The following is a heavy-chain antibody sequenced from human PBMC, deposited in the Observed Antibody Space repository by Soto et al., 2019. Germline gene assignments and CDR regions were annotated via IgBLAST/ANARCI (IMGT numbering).Heavy chain of an antibody. CDR3: AKGPRGHCTGATCYPFDS. Sequence: GGSLRLSCAASGFMFANYAMGWVRQAPGRGLEWVSAITGGDRSDTYYAGSVKGRFTISRDNSKNTLYLQMNSLRAEDTAMYYCAKGPRGHCTGATCYPFDSWGQGTLVTVSS. J-gene: IGHJ4*02. CDR2: ITGGDRSDT. CDR1: GFMFANYA. V-gene: IGHV3-23*01. D-gene: IGHD2-15*01.